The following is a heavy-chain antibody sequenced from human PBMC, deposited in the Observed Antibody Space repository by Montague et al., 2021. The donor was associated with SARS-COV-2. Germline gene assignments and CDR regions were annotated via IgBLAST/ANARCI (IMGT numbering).Heavy chain of an antibody. CDR2: VYSGST. CDR1: GDSIRSSGYY. CDR3: ARLGFVELWLNLGWFDP. D-gene: IGHD3-16*02. V-gene: IGHV4-39*01. J-gene: IGHJ5*02. Sequence: SETLSLTCSVSGDSIRSSGYYWGWIRQPPGKGLEWIGTVYSGSTNYNPSLKSRVTMPVDTSKNQFSLELRSVTAADTAVYYCARLGFVELWLNLGWFDPWGQGTLVTVSS.